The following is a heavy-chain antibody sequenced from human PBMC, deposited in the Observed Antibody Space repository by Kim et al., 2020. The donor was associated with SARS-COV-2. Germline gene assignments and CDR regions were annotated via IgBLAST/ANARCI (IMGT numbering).Heavy chain of an antibody. V-gene: IGHV3-74*01. CDR1: GFTFSSHW. CDR2: INSDGTTT. J-gene: IGHJ4*02. Sequence: GGSQRLSCAASGFTFSSHWMHWVRQAPGKGLVWVSRINSDGTTTSYADSVKGRFTISRDNAKNTLYLQMNSLRAEDTAVYYCARRQFSSGWYYFDYWGQGTLVTVSS. CDR3: ARRQFSSGWYYFDY. D-gene: IGHD6-19*01.